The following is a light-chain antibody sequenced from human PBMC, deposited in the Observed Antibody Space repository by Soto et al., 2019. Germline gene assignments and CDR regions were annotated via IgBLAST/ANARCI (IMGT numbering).Light chain of an antibody. CDR2: DAS. J-gene: IGKJ1*01. CDR1: QSVSSY. CDR3: QKRSNWPRK. Sequence: EIVFTHSPSTLSVSPGERATLSFMASQSVSSYLAWYQQKPGQAPRLLIYDASNRATGIPARFSGSGSGTDFTLTISSLEPEDFAVYYCQKRSNWPRKFGQGTKVDIK. V-gene: IGKV3-11*01.